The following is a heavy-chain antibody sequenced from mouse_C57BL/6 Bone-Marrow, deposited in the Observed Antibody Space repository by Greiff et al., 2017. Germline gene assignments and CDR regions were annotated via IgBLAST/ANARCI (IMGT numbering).Heavy chain of an antibody. CDR3: TTATVVPYWYFDV. Sequence: EVQLQQSGAELVRPGASVKLSCTASGFNIKDDYMHWVKQRPEQGLEWIGWIDPENGDIEYASKFQGKATITADTSSNTAYLQLSSLTSEDTAVYYCTTATVVPYWYFDVWGTGTTVTVSS. CDR1: GFNIKDDY. J-gene: IGHJ1*03. CDR2: IDPENGDI. V-gene: IGHV14-4*01. D-gene: IGHD1-1*01.